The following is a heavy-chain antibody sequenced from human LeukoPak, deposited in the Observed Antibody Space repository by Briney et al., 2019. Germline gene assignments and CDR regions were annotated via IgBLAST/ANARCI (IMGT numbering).Heavy chain of an antibody. CDR3: AKRGVVIRVILGGFHKEAYYFDS. J-gene: IGHJ4*02. CDR2: ISDSGGRT. V-gene: IGHV3-23*01. D-gene: IGHD3-22*01. Sequence: GGPLRLSCAVSGITLSNYGMSWVRQAPGEGRGWVAGISDSGGRTNYADSVTGRFTLSRDNPKNTLYLQMNSLRAEDTAVYFCAKRGVVIRVILGGFHKEAYYFDSWGQGALVTVSS. CDR1: GITLSNYG.